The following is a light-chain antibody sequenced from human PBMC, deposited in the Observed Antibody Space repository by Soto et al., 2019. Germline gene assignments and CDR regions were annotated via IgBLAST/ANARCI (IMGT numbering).Light chain of an antibody. Sequence: QSALTQPASVSGSPGQSITISCTGTSSDVGGYTYVSWYQQHPGKAPKLMIYDVSNRPSGVSNRFSGSKSGNTASLTISGLQAEDEADYYCGSYTSSSTLHVVFGGGTKLTVL. CDR2: DVS. CDR3: GSYTSSSTLHVV. J-gene: IGLJ2*01. CDR1: SSDVGGYTY. V-gene: IGLV2-14*01.